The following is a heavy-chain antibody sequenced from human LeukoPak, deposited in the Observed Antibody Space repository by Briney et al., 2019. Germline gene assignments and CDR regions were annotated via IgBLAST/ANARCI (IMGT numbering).Heavy chain of an antibody. J-gene: IGHJ4*02. CDR2: INHSGST. CDR1: GGSFSGYY. CDR3: ASIAAAGTDY. Sequence: SETLSLTCAVYGGSFSGYYWSWIRQPPGKGLEWIGEINHSGSTNYNPSLKSRVTISVDTSKNQFSLKLSSVTAADTAVYYCASIAAAGTDYWGQGTLVAVSS. V-gene: IGHV4-34*01. D-gene: IGHD6-13*01.